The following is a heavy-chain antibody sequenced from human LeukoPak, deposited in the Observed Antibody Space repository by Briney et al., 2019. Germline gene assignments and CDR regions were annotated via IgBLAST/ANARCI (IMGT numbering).Heavy chain of an antibody. Sequence: SETLSLTCTVSGGSISSYYWSWIRQPPGKGLEGIGYIYYSGSTNYNPPLKSRVTISVDTSKDQFSLKLSSVTAADTAVYYCARGSAEMATIYYFDYWGQGTLVTVSS. J-gene: IGHJ4*02. CDR3: ARGSAEMATIYYFDY. D-gene: IGHD5-24*01. CDR2: IYYSGST. V-gene: IGHV4-59*01. CDR1: GGSISSYY.